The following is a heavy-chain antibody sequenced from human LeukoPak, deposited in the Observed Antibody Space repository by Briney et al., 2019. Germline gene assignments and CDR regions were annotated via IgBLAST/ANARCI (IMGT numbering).Heavy chain of an antibody. CDR2: IYSGGST. V-gene: IGHV3-66*01. CDR3: AELGITMIGGV. J-gene: IGHJ6*04. Sequence: GGSLSLSCAASGFTVSSNYMSWVRQAPGKGLEWVSVIYSGGSTYYGDSVKGRFNICRDNSKNTLYLQMNSLRTEDPAVYYCAELGITMIGGVWGKGTTVTISS. CDR1: GFTVSSNY. D-gene: IGHD3-10*02.